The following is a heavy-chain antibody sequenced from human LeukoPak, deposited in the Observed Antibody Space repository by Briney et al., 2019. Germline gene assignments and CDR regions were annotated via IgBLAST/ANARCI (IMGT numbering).Heavy chain of an antibody. CDR2: IYYSGST. Sequence: SETLSLTCTVSGYSISSGYYWDWIRQSPGKGLEWIGSIYYSGSTYYNPSLKSRVTISVDTSKNQFSLKLSSVTAADTAVYYCARHDQEMATIFYDYWGQGTLVTVSS. J-gene: IGHJ4*02. V-gene: IGHV4-38-2*02. CDR1: GYSISSGYY. CDR3: ARHDQEMATIFYDY. D-gene: IGHD5-24*01.